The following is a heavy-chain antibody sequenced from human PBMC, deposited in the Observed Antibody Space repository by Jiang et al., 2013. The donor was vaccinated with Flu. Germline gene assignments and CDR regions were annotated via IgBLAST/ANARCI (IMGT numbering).Heavy chain of an antibody. CDR3: ARDTLSIAARPHI. CDR2: IKQDGSEK. D-gene: IGHD6-6*01. V-gene: IGHV3-7*01. CDR1: GFTFSSYW. Sequence: SCAASGFTFSSYWMSWVRQAPGKGLEWVANIKQDGSEKYYVDSVKGRFTISRDNAKNSLYLLMNSLRAEDTAVYYCARDTLSIAARPHIWGQGTMVTVSS. J-gene: IGHJ3*02.